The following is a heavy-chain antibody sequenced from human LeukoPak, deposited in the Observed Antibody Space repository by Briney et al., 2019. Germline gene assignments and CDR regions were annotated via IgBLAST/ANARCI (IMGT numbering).Heavy chain of an antibody. CDR2: ISYSWGM. J-gene: IGHJ4*02. Sequence: SETLSLTCAVSGSSITSDYFWGWIRQPPGKGLEWIATISYSWGMYFNPSLKSRVTVSLDASKNQFSLKMTSLTAADTAIYYCARNVTAGFFDYWGQGIMVTVSS. V-gene: IGHV4-38-2*01. CDR1: GSSITSDYF. D-gene: IGHD1-1*01. CDR3: ARNVTAGFFDY.